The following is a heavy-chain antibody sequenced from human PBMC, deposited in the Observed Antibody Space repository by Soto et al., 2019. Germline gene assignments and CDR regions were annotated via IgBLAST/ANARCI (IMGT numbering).Heavy chain of an antibody. CDR3: ARTSSVDPYGYVNGRLDV. CDR1: GGCISSYD. Sequence: SDTVSFTGSVCGGCISSYDWSLVRQSQEKGLEPIASFPPSGTSNYTPSLKSRVPISVDTSQHQPSLSLRSVTAAGTAVYFCARTSSVDPYGYVNGRLDVWGQGTTVTV. CDR2: FPPSGTS. D-gene: IGHD5-18*01. V-gene: IGHV4-4*08. J-gene: IGHJ6*02.